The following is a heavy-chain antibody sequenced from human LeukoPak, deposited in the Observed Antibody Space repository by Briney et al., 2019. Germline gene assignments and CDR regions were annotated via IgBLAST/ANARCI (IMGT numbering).Heavy chain of an antibody. CDR3: ATPIPPAAMSVNAFDI. CDR1: GYTLTELS. D-gene: IGHD2-2*01. V-gene: IGHV1-24*01. Sequence: GASVKVSCKVSGYTLTELSMHWVRQAPGKGLEWMGGFDPEDGETIYAQKFQGRVTMTEDTSTDTAYMELSSLRSEDTAVYYCATPIPPAAMSVNAFDIWGQGTMVTVSS. CDR2: FDPEDGET. J-gene: IGHJ3*02.